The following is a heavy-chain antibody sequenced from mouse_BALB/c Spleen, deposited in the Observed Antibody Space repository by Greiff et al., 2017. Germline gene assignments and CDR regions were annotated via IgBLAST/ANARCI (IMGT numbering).Heavy chain of an antibody. J-gene: IGHJ2*01. V-gene: IGHV14-3*02. CDR2: IDPANGNT. CDR3: ARFLDYYFDY. Sequence: VQLKESGAELVKPGASVKLSCTASGFNIKDTYMHWVKQRPEQGLEWIGRIDPANGNTKYDPKFQGKATITADTSSNTAYLQLSSLTSEDTAVYYCARFLDYYFDYWGQGTTLTVSS. CDR1: GFNIKDTY.